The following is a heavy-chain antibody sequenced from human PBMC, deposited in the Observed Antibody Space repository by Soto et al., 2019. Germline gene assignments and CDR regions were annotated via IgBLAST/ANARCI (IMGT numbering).Heavy chain of an antibody. Sequence: QVQLVQSGAEVRKPGASVRVSCKASGYTFDAFDIHWVRQATGQGLELMGWMNPYTGETAYTQTLRGRVSMTSDTSVNTAYMELTSLTSEDSTIYFCVRQAGGASTPGDDSWGQGTLVTVSS. D-gene: IGHD2-15*01. V-gene: IGHV1-8*01. CDR1: GYTFDAFD. J-gene: IGHJ4*02. CDR2: MNPYTGET. CDR3: VRQAGGASTPGDDS.